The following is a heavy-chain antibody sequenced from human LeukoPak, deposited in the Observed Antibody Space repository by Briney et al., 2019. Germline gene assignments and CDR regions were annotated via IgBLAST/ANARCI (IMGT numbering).Heavy chain of an antibody. D-gene: IGHD5-12*01. CDR2: INPNSGGT. Sequence: ASVKVSCKASGYTFTSYDINWVRQAPGQGLEWMGWINPNSGGTNYAQKFQGWVTMTRDTSISTAYMELSRLRSDDTAVYYCARVNSGYDGSLDYWGQGTLVTVSS. V-gene: IGHV1-2*04. CDR1: GYTFTSYD. J-gene: IGHJ4*02. CDR3: ARVNSGYDGSLDY.